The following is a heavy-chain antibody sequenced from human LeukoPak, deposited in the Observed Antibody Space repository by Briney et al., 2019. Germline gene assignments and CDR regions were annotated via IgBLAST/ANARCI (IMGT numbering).Heavy chain of an antibody. CDR1: GYTLSYYY. CDR3: ARASLGYSNPRRTPGLGY. V-gene: IGHV1-69-2*01. Sequence: ASVKLSCKPSGYTLSYYYMHWVQQAPGKGLEWMGRVDPEDGETLYAEKFQGRVTITADTSTDTAYMELSSLRSEDTAVYYCARASLGYSNPRRTPGLGYWGQGTLVTVSS. J-gene: IGHJ4*02. D-gene: IGHD4-11*01. CDR2: VDPEDGET.